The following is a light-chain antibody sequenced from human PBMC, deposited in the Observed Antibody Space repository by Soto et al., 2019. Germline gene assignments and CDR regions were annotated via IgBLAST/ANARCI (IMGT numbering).Light chain of an antibody. CDR2: KAS. Sequence: DIQMTQSPSTLSASVGDRVTITCRASQSIRSWLAWYQQKPGKAPNFLIYKASSLESGVPSRFSGSGSGTEFTLTISSLQPDDFATYYCQQYNSYPVTFGGGPRWRSN. CDR1: QSIRSW. J-gene: IGKJ4*01. CDR3: QQYNSYPVT. V-gene: IGKV1-5*03.